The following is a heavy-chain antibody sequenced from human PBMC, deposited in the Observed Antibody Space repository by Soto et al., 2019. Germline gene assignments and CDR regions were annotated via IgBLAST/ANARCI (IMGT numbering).Heavy chain of an antibody. J-gene: IGHJ6*03. V-gene: IGHV3-49*03. D-gene: IGHD2-2*01. CDR1: VFTFGDYA. CDR3: TRDRYCSSTSCRYYYYYYMDV. Sequence: GGSLRLSCTASVFTFGDYAMSWFRQAPGKGLEWVGFIRSKAYGGTTEYAASVKGRFTISRDDSKSIAYLQMNSLKTEDTAVYYCTRDRYCSSTSCRYYYYYYMDVWGKGTTVTVSS. CDR2: IRSKAYGGTT.